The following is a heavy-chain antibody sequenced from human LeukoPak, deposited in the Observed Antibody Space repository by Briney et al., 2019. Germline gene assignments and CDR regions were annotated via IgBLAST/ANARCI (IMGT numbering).Heavy chain of an antibody. CDR1: GGTFSSYA. CDR2: IIPIFGTA. V-gene: IGHV1-69*13. Sequence: ASVKVSCKASGGTFSSYAISWVRQAPGQGLEWMGGIIPIFGTANYAQKFQGRVTITADESTSTAYMELSSLRSEDTAVYYCAKESKSNYYQYYGMDVWGQGTTVTVSS. J-gene: IGHJ6*02. CDR3: AKESKSNYYQYYGMDV.